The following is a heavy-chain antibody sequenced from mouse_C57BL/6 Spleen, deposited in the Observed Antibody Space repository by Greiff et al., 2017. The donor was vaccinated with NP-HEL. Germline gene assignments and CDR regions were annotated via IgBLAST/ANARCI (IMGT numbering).Heavy chain of an antibody. V-gene: IGHV1-64*01. CDR2: IHPNSGST. CDR3: ASSTYYGSSYGYFDV. J-gene: IGHJ1*03. CDR1: GYTFTSYW. D-gene: IGHD1-1*01. Sequence: QVQLQQPGAELVKPGASVKLSCKASGYTFTSYWMHWVKQRPGQGLEWIGMIHPNSGSTNYNEKFKSKATLTVDKSSSTAYMQLSSLTSEDSAVYYCASSTYYGSSYGYFDVWGTGTTVTVSS.